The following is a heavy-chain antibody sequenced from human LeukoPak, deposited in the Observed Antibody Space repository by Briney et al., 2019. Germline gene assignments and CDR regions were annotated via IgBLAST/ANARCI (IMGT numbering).Heavy chain of an antibody. V-gene: IGHV1-69*02. CDR1: GGTFSIYT. CDR3: ARSLNMYYDFFEHVNYYYRDV. J-gene: IGHJ6*03. D-gene: IGHD3-3*01. CDR2: IIPILGIA. Sequence: SVKVSCKASGGTFSIYTISWVRQAPGQGLEWMGRIIPILGIANYAQKFQGRVTFTADKSTSTAYMELSSLRSEDTAVYYCARSLNMYYDFFEHVNYYYRDVWGRGNTVTVSS.